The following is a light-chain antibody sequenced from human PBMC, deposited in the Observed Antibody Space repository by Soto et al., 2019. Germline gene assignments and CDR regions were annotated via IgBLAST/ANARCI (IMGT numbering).Light chain of an antibody. CDR3: QHYTDSPPSYT. V-gene: IGKV3-20*01. Sequence: EIVLTQSPGTLSLSPGERATLSCRASQSVSSSSLAWYRQKPGQAPRLLMYDAFSRATDNPDRISGSGSGTDFTLTISSLEPEDFAVYYCQHYTDSPPSYTFGQGTKLEIK. CDR2: DAF. J-gene: IGKJ2*01. CDR1: QSVSSSS.